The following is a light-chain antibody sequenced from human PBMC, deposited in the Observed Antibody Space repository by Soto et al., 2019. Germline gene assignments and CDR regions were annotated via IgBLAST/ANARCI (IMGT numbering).Light chain of an antibody. CDR3: QQYGSSPRT. J-gene: IGKJ1*01. V-gene: IGKV3-20*01. CDR1: QSVSSSY. CDR2: GAC. Sequence: EIVLTQSPGTLSLSPGERATLSCRASQSVSSSYLAWYQQKPGQAPGLLIYGACSRATGIPDRFSGSGSGTDFTLTISRLEPEDFAVYYCQQYGSSPRTFGQGTKVDIK.